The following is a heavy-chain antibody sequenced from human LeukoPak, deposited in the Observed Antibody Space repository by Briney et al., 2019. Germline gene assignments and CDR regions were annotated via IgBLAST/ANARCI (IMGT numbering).Heavy chain of an antibody. D-gene: IGHD6-19*01. V-gene: IGHV4-39*07. Sequence: SETLSLTCTVSGGSISSSSYYWGWIRQPPGKGLEWIGSIYYSGSTYYNPSLKSRVTISVDTSKNQFSLKLSSVTAADTAVYYCARWDSSGCFDYWGQGTLVTVSS. CDR2: IYYSGST. J-gene: IGHJ4*02. CDR1: GGSISSSSYY. CDR3: ARWDSSGCFDY.